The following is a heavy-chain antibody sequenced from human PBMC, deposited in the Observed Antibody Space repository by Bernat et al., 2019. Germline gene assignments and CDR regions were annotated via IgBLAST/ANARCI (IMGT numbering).Heavy chain of an antibody. CDR3: ASGWTDSGGNQY. CDR2: IDSDGSSI. CDR1: GFTFSSYW. J-gene: IGHJ4*02. V-gene: IGHV3-74*01. Sequence: EVQLVESGGGLVQPGGSLRLSCAASGFTFSSYWMHWVRQAPGKGLVWVSRIDSDGSSISYADSVKGRFTISRDNAKNTLYLQMNSLRAEDTAVYYCASGWTDSGGNQYWGQGTLVTVSS. D-gene: IGHD4-23*01.